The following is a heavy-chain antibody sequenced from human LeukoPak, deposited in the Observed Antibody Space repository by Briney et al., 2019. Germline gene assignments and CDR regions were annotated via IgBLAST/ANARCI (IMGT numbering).Heavy chain of an antibody. D-gene: IGHD6-13*01. CDR1: GFTVSSNY. V-gene: IGHV3-53*01. CDR3: VREGYNNTWYRS. Sequence: GGSLRLSCAASGFTVSSNYMSWVCQAPGKGLEWVSVMYSGGKTYYADSVKGRFTISRDNSKNTLHLQMNSLRAEDTAVYYCVREGYNNTWYRSWGQGTLVTVSS. J-gene: IGHJ5*02. CDR2: MYSGGKT.